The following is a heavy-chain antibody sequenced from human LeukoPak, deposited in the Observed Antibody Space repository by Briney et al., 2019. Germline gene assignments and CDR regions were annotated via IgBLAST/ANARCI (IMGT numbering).Heavy chain of an antibody. CDR3: AREVGDTALNYFGIDV. J-gene: IGHJ6*02. V-gene: IGHV3-53*01. CDR2: IFSGGAT. Sequence: GGSVRLSCAASGFTVSTNYMSWVRQAPGKGLEWVSIIFSGGATYYADSVKGRSTISRENSKNTLYLQMTNLRVEDTAVYYCAREVGDTALNYFGIDVWGQGTTVIVS. D-gene: IGHD5-18*01. CDR1: GFTVSTNY.